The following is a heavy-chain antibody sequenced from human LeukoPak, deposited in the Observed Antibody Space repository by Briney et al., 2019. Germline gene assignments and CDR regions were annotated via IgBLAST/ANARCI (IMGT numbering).Heavy chain of an antibody. Sequence: SETLSLTCTVSGGSMTNYYWTWLRQPPGKGLEWIGYIYYSGSTNYNPSLESRVTISIATSKNQFSLRLSSVTAADTAVYYCARGASDYDILTGYIPAPFDYWGQGTLVTVSS. J-gene: IGHJ4*02. CDR2: IYYSGST. CDR1: GGSMTNYY. V-gene: IGHV4-59*01. D-gene: IGHD3-9*01. CDR3: ARGASDYDILTGYIPAPFDY.